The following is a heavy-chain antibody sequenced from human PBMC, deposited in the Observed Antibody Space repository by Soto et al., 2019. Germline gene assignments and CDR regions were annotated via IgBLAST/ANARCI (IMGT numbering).Heavy chain of an antibody. CDR1: GYTFTSYC. J-gene: IGHJ6*03. D-gene: IGHD5-18*01. CDR2: ISAYNGNT. V-gene: IGHV1-18*01. CDR3: ARDLSPDPADIYSYGPGYYYYYVDV. Sequence: ASVKVSCKASGYTFTSYCISWVRQAPGQGLEWMGWISAYNGNTNYAQKLQGRVTMTTDTSTSTAYMELRSLRSDDTAVYYCARDLSPDPADIYSYGPGYYYYYVDVWGKGTTVTVSS.